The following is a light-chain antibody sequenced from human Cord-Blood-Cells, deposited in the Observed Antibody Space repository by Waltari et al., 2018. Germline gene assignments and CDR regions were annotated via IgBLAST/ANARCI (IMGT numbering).Light chain of an antibody. CDR3: QSYDSSLSGSV. CDR2: GNS. CDR1: STNIGGGYD. J-gene: IGLJ2*01. Sequence: QSVLTQPPSVSVAPRQRVTISCTGSSTNIGGGYDVHWYQQLPGTAPKLLIYGNSNRPSGVPDRFSGSKSGTSASLAITGLQAEDEADYYCQSYDSSLSGSVFGGGTKLTVL. V-gene: IGLV1-40*01.